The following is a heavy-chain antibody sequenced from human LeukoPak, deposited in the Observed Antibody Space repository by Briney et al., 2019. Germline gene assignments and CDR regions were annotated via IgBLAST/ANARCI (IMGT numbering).Heavy chain of an antibody. J-gene: IGHJ6*03. CDR3: ARDGNYYGSGSPDPYYYYYYMDV. V-gene: IGHV3-48*04. CDR1: GFTFSSYG. CDR2: ISSSGSTI. Sequence: GGSLRLSCAASGFTFSSYGMHWVRQAPGKGLEWVSYISSSGSTIYYADSVKGRFTISRDNAKNTLYLQMNSLRAEDTAVYYCARDGNYYGSGSPDPYYYYYYMDVWGKGTTVTISS. D-gene: IGHD3-10*01.